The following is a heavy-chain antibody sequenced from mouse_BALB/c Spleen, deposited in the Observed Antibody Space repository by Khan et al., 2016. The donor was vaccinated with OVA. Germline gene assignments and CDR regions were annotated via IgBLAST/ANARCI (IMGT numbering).Heavy chain of an antibody. D-gene: IGHD3-1*01. CDR3: AGGGSSGPAWFAY. CDR2: IRYDGNS. CDR1: GYSITSGYF. Sequence: EVQLQESGPGLVKPSQSLSLTCSVTGYSITSGYFWNWIRQFPGNKLEWMGYIRYDGNSNYNPPLKNRIPITRDTSKNQSLLKLNSVTPEDPATYYCAGGGSSGPAWFAYWGQGTLVTVSA. J-gene: IGHJ3*01. V-gene: IGHV3-6*02.